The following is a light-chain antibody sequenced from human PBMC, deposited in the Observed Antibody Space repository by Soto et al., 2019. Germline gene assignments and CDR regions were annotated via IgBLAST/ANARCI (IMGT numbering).Light chain of an antibody. CDR3: QPYRRNTWR. CDR1: QGISSW. J-gene: IGKJ1*01. V-gene: IGKV1D-16*01. CDR2: GAS. Sequence: DIQMTQSPSSVSASVGDRVTITCRASQGISSWLAWYQQKPEKAPKLLIYGASNLDSGVPSRFSGSGSGTEFTLPIPTLQPDDFATYFCQPYRRNTWRVGPGTKVDI.